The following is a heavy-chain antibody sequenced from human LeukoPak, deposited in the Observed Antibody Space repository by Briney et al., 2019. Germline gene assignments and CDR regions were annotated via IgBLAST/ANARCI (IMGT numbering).Heavy chain of an antibody. Sequence: GGSLRLSCLTSGFTLSTNAMSWVRQAPGKGLEWISGISGSGASTYYADSVKGRFTISRDNSKNSIYLQMKSLGVDDTAIYYCVKEGIYLKSSLEEWGQGTLVTVSS. D-gene: IGHD5-12*01. J-gene: IGHJ4*02. V-gene: IGHV3-23*01. CDR1: GFTLSTNA. CDR3: VKEGIYLKSSLEE. CDR2: ISGSGAST.